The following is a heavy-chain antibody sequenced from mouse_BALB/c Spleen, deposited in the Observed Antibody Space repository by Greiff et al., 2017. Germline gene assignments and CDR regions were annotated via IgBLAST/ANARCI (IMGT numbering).Heavy chain of an antibody. D-gene: IGHD2-10*02. CDR2: IWAGGST. CDR3: ARDPEYGNPGWFAY. J-gene: IGHJ3*01. CDR1: GFSLTIYG. Sequence: QVQLKESGPGLVAPSQSLSITCTVSGFSLTIYGVHWVRQPPGKGLEWLGVIWAGGSTNYNSALMSRLSISKDNSKSQVFLKMNSLQTDDTAMYYCARDPEYGNPGWFAYWGQGTLVTVSA. V-gene: IGHV2-9*02.